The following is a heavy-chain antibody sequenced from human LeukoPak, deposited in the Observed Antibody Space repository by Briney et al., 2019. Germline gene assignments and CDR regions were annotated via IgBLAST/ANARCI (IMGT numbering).Heavy chain of an antibody. V-gene: IGHV3-53*01. J-gene: IGHJ5*02. D-gene: IGHD3-10*01. CDR2: IHKNAIT. CDR1: GFTVSSNY. Sequence: GGSLRLSCAASGFTVSSNYMTWVRQAPGKGLEWVSVIHKNAITYYADTVKGRFTISRDNSKNMLYLQMNSLRAEDTAVYYCARESGITMLRGAHTPWGQGILVTVSS. CDR3: ARESGITMLRGAHTP.